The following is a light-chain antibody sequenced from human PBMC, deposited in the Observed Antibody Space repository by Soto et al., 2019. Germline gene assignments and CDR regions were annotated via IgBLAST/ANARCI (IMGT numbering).Light chain of an antibody. J-gene: IGKJ1*01. V-gene: IGKV3-20*01. CDR3: QQHRDSPRT. Sequence: EIVLTQSPGTLSLSPGERATLSCRASQSVISTYLAWYQQKPGQAPRLLIYGASSRAAGIPARFSGSGSGTDFTLTISRLEPEDFAVYYCQQHRDSPRTFGQGTKLEIK. CDR1: QSVISTY. CDR2: GAS.